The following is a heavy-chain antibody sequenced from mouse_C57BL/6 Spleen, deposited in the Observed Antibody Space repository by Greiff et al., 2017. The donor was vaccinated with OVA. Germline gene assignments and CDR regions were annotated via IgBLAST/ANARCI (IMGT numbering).Heavy chain of an antibody. V-gene: IGHV1-15*01. CDR3: TSYDYDLAY. CDR1: GYTFTDYE. J-gene: IGHJ3*01. D-gene: IGHD2-4*01. Sequence: QVQLKESGAELVRPGASVTLSCKASGYTFTDYEMHWVKQTPVHGLEWIGAIDPETGGTAYNQKFKGKAILTADKSSSTAYMELRSLTSEDSAVYYCTSYDYDLAYWGQGTLVTVSA. CDR2: IDPETGGT.